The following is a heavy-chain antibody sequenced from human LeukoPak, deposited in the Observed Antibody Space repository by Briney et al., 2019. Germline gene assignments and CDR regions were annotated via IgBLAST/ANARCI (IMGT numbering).Heavy chain of an antibody. J-gene: IGHJ4*02. D-gene: IGHD7-27*01. CDR1: GFTVSSSY. V-gene: IGHV3-53*01. CDR2: IYSGGST. Sequence: GGSLRLSCAASGFTVSSSYMSWVRQAPGKGLEWVSVIYSGGSTYYADSVKGRFTISRDNSKNTLYLQMNSLRAEDTAVYYCARTLNWGSYFDYWGQGTLVIVSS. CDR3: ARTLNWGSYFDY.